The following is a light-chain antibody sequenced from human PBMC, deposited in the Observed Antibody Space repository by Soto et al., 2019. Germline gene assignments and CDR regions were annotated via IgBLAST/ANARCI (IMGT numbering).Light chain of an antibody. CDR3: MQALQTWT. CDR1: QSLLHSNGYDY. J-gene: IGKJ1*01. CDR2: LGS. Sequence: DFVMTQSPFSLPVTPGEPASISCRSSQSLLHSNGYDYLDWYLQKPGQSPQLLIYLGSNRASGGPDRFSGSGPGTDFTLKISRVEAEDVGVYYCMQALQTWTFGQGTKVEIK. V-gene: IGKV2-28*01.